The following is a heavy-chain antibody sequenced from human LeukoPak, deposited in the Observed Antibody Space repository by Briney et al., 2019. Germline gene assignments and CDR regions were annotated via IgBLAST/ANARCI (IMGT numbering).Heavy chain of an antibody. CDR3: ARGMYRSSSGSDY. V-gene: IGHV4-34*01. D-gene: IGHD6-6*01. Sequence: PSETLSLTCAVYGGSFSGYHWSWIRQPPGKRLEWIGKINHSGSTNYNPSLKSRVTISVDTSKNQFSLKLNSVTAADTAVYYCARGMYRSSSGSDYWGQGTLVTVSS. CDR1: GGSFSGYH. J-gene: IGHJ4*02. CDR2: INHSGST.